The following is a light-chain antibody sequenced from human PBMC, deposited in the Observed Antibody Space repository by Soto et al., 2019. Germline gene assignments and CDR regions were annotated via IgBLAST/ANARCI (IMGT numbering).Light chain of an antibody. CDR2: AAS. J-gene: IGKJ3*01. CDR3: QQSFARVT. CDR1: QSISSY. V-gene: IGKV1-39*01. Sequence: DLQMTQSPSSLSASVGERVTITCRASQSISSYLNWYQQKPGKAPKLLIYAASSLQSGVPSRFSGSGSGTDFTLTISSLQPEDFATYYCQQSFARVTFGPGTKVDIK.